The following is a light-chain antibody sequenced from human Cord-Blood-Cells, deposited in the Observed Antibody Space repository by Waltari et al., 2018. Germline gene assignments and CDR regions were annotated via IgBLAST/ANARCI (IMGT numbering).Light chain of an antibody. CDR2: AAS. Sequence: AIRMTQSPSSFSASTGDRVTITCRASQGISSYLAWYQQKPGKAPKRLIYAASTLQSGVPARVSGSGSGTEFTLTISCLQSEDFAPYHCQHYYMYPQTFGPGTKVEIK. CDR3: QHYYMYPQT. J-gene: IGKJ1*01. CDR1: QGISSY. V-gene: IGKV1-8*01.